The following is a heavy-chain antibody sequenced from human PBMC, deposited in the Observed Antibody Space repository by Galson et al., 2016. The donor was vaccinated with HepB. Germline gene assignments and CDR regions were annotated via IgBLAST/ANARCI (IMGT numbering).Heavy chain of an antibody. CDR2: INTNTGKS. CDR3: ARDMGYCSSTSCYLTAFDM. Sequence: SVKVSCKASGYSVTTYAMNWVRQAPGQGLEWMGRINTNTGKSTYAQAFTGRFVFSLDTSVSTTYLQISGLKAEDTAVYYCARDMGYCSSTSCYLTAFDMWGQRTMITVSA. CDR1: GYSVTTYA. J-gene: IGHJ3*02. D-gene: IGHD2-2*01. V-gene: IGHV7-4-1*02.